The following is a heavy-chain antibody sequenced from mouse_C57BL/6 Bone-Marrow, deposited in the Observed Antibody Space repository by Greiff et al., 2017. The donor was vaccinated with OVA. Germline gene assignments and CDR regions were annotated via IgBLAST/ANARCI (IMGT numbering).Heavy chain of an antibody. Sequence: DVQLVESGGDLVKPGGSLKLSCAASGFTFSSYGMSWVRQTPDKRLEWVATISSGGSYTYYPDSVKGRFTISRDNAKNTLYLQMSSLKSEDTAMYYCARHARLRRLFAYWGQGTLVTVSA. CDR2: ISSGGSYT. CDR3: ARHARLRRLFAY. CDR1: GFTFSSYG. V-gene: IGHV5-6*01. J-gene: IGHJ3*01. D-gene: IGHD2-2*01.